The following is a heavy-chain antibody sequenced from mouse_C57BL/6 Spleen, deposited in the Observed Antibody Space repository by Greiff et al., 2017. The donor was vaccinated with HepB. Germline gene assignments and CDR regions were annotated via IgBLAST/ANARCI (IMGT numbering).Heavy chain of an antibody. V-gene: IGHV1-55*01. Sequence: QVQLQQPGAELVKPGASVKVSCKASGYTFTSYWITWVKQRPGQGLEWIGDIYPGSGSTNNNQKFKSKATLTVDTSSSTAYMQLSSLTSEDSAVYYCARVASTTILASMGYWGKGTSVTVSS. J-gene: IGHJ4*01. CDR1: GYTFTSYW. D-gene: IGHD1-1*01. CDR3: ARVASTTILASMGY. CDR2: IYPGSGST.